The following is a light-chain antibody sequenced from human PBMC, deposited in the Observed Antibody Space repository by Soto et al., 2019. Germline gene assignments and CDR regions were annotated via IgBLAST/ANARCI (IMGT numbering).Light chain of an antibody. CDR2: GAS. J-gene: IGKJ4*01. CDR3: QQDGSSPLT. V-gene: IGKV3-20*01. CDR1: QSVSSSF. Sequence: EIVLTQSPGTLSLSPGERATLSCRASQSVSSSFLAWYQQKPVQAPRLLIYGASSRATGIPDRFSGSGSGTDFTLTISRLEPEDVAVYYCQQDGSSPLTFGGGTKVEIK.